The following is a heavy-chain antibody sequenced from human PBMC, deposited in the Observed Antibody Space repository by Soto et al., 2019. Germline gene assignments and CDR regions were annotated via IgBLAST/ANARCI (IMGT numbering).Heavy chain of an antibody. V-gene: IGHV4-34*01. CDR2: INHSGST. Sequence: QVPLQQWGAGLLKPSETLSLTCAVYGGSFSGYYWCWIRQPPGKGLEWIGEINHSGSTNYNPSLKSRVTISVDTSKTQFSLKLSSVTAADTAVYYCAGKYYDFWSAAFSWFDPWGRGTLVTVSS. J-gene: IGHJ5*02. CDR1: GGSFSGYY. D-gene: IGHD3-3*01. CDR3: AGKYYDFWSAAFSWFDP.